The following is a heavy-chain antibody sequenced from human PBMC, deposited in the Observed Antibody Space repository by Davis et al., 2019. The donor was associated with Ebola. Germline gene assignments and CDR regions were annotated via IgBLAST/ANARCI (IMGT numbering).Heavy chain of an antibody. Sequence: PSETLSLTCTVSGGSISSYYWSWIRQPPGKGLEWIGSIYHSGSTYYNPSLKSRVTISVDTSKNQFSLKLSSVTAADTAVYYCARDLSDYYDSSGYNYWGQGTLVTVSS. D-gene: IGHD3-22*01. J-gene: IGHJ4*02. CDR1: GGSISSYY. V-gene: IGHV4-39*07. CDR3: ARDLSDYYDSSGYNY. CDR2: IYHSGST.